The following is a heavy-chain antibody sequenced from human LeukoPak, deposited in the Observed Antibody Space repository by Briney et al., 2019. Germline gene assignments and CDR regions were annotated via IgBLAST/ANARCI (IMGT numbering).Heavy chain of an antibody. CDR3: ARGHSVSVDAFDI. CDR1: GGSISSYY. V-gene: IGHV4-59*01. CDR2: VYYSGRT. D-gene: IGHD3-10*01. Sequence: SETLSLTCTGSGGSISSYYWSWIRQPPGNELEGIGYVYYSGRTNYNHSLKSRVTISVATSKNQFSLKLSSVTAADTAVYYCARGHSVSVDAFDIWGQGTMVTVSS. J-gene: IGHJ3*02.